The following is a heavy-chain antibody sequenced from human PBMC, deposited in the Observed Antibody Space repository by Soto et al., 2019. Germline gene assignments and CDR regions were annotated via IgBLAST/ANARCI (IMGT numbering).Heavy chain of an antibody. CDR3: ARVSLNYYDSSGYYFDY. CDR1: GGSISSSNW. CDR2: IYHSGSN. D-gene: IGHD3-22*01. V-gene: IGHV4-4*02. Sequence: QVQLQESGPGLVKPSGTLSLTCAVSGGSISSSNWWSWVRQPPGKGLEWIGEIYHSGSNNYNPSLNSRVTISVDKTKNQFALKRSSVTAADTAVYYCARVSLNYYDSSGYYFDYRGQGTLVTVSS. J-gene: IGHJ4*02.